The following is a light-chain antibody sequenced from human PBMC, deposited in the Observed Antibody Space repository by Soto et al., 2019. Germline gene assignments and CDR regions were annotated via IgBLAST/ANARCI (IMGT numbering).Light chain of an antibody. Sequence: EIVLTQSPGTLSLSPGERATLSCRASQGVSSTYLAWYQQKPGQPPRRLIYAASSSAAGIPDRFSGTGSGTDFTLTISRLEPEDFAVYYGQQYDNSLYSFGPGTKLEIK. CDR2: AAS. V-gene: IGKV3-20*01. J-gene: IGKJ2*01. CDR3: QQYDNSLYS. CDR1: QGVSSTY.